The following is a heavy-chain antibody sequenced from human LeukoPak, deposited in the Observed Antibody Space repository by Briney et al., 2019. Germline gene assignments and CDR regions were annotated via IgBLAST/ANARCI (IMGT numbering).Heavy chain of an antibody. Sequence: GGPRGLPWEPSGSTFSSYSMNWVRQPPGKGLEWVSSITSSSTYIYYADSVQGRFTVSRDNAKNSLYLQMNSLRAEDTAVYYCARDVVDTPEQNYWGQGTLVTVSS. CDR2: ITSSSTYI. D-gene: IGHD5-18*01. CDR3: ARDVVDTPEQNY. V-gene: IGHV3-21*01. CDR1: GSTFSSYS. J-gene: IGHJ4*02.